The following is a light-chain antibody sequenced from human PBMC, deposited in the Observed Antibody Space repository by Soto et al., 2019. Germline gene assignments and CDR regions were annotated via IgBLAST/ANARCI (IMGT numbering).Light chain of an antibody. CDR1: SSDVGKYDR. J-gene: IGLJ1*01. Sequence: PALTQLASVSRSHRRCVPISCTRTSSDVGKYDRVSWYQQPPGTAPKLIIYEVTNRPSGVPARFSGSKSGNTASLTISGLQVEDEAEYYCRSYTSSSRYVFGTVTKVTVL. CDR2: EVT. CDR3: RSYTSSSRYV. V-gene: IGLV2-18*02.